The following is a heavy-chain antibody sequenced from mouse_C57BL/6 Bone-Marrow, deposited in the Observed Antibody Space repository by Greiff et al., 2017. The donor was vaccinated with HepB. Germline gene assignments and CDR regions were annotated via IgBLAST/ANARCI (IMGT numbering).Heavy chain of an antibody. V-gene: IGHV14-3*01. CDR1: GFNIKNTY. Sequence: EVQLVESVAELVRPGASVKLSCTASGFNIKNTYMHWVKQRPEQGLEWIGRIDPANGNTKYAPKFQGKATITADTSSNTAYLQLSSLTSEDTAIYYCARDCHYYGSSYPDWYFDVWGTGTTVTVSS. D-gene: IGHD1-1*01. CDR3: ARDCHYYGSSYPDWYFDV. CDR2: IDPANGNT. J-gene: IGHJ1*03.